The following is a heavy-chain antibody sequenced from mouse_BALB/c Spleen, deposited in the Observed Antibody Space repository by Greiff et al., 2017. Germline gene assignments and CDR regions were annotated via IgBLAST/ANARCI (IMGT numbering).Heavy chain of an antibody. D-gene: IGHD2-4*01. CDR1: GYSITSGYY. CDR2: ISYDGSN. V-gene: IGHV3-6*02. J-gene: IGHJ4*01. CDR3: ARYDYDGAMDY. Sequence: EVKLMESGPGLVKPSQSLSLTCSVTGYSITSGYYWNWIRQFPGNKLEWMGSISYDGSNNYNPSLKNRISITRDTSKNQFFLKLNSVTTEDTATYYCARYDYDGAMDYWGQGTSVTVSS.